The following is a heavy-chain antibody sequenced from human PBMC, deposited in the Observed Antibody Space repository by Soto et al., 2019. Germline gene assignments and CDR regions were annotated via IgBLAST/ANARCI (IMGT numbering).Heavy chain of an antibody. CDR2: IWYDGSNK. Sequence: QVQLVESGGGVVQPGTSLRLSCVASGFTFGRHGIHWVLQAPGKGLEWVAFIWYDGSNKDYADSVKGRFTISRDNSKNTVFLQMNSLRVEDTAVYNCARDGLYLAPYGFDFWGQGTMVTVSS. CDR3: ARDGLYLAPYGFDF. J-gene: IGHJ3*01. CDR1: GFTFGRHG. V-gene: IGHV3-33*01. D-gene: IGHD2-2*01.